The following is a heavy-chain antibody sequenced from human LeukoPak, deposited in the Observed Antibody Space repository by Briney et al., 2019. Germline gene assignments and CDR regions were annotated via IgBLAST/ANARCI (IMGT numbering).Heavy chain of an antibody. CDR1: GGTFSSYA. Sequence: SVKVSCKASGGTFSSYAISWVRQAPGQGLEWMGGIIPIFGTANYAQKFQGRVTITADESTSTAYMELSSLRSEDTAVYYCARWNYCSSTSCYTGYFDYRGQGTLVTVSS. CDR2: IIPIFGTA. V-gene: IGHV1-69*13. J-gene: IGHJ4*02. CDR3: ARWNYCSSTSCYTGYFDY. D-gene: IGHD2-2*02.